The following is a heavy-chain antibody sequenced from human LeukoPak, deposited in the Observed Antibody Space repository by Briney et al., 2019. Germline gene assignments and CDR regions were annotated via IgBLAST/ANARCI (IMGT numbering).Heavy chain of an antibody. V-gene: IGHV1-2*02. CDR2: INPNSGGT. J-gene: IGHJ4*02. CDR1: GYTFTGYY. D-gene: IGHD5-24*01. CDR3: ARGKRRDGYNYYY. Sequence: ASVKVSCKASGYTFTGYYIHWVRQAPGQGLEWMGWINPNSGGTNYAQKFQGRVTMTRDTSISTAYMELSSLRSEDTAVYYCARGKRRDGYNYYYWGQGTLVTVSS.